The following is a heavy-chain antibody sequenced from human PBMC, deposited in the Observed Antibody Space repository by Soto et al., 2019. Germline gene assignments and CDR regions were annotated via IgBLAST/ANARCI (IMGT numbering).Heavy chain of an antibody. V-gene: IGHV5-51*01. J-gene: IGHJ4*02. D-gene: IGHD6-13*01. CDR3: ARGLREGIAPAGFAY. CDR1: GYSFTSYW. CDR2: IYPGDSDT. Sequence: GESLKISCKGSGYSFTSYWIGWVRQMPGKGLEWMGIIYPGDSDTRYSPSFQGQVTISADKSISTAYLQWSSLKASDTAMYYCARGLREGIAPAGFAYWGQGTLVTVSS.